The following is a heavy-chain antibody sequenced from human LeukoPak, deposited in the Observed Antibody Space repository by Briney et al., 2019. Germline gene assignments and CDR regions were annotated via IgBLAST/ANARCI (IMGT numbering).Heavy chain of an antibody. Sequence: PSETLSLTCSVSGGSISSGDYFWTWIRQPPGKGLEYIGYIYYSGSTNYNPSLKSRVTISVDTSKNQFSLKLRYVTAADTAVYYCARVEGDTAMARYYFEHWGQGTLVTVSS. CDR2: IYYSGST. CDR1: GGSISSGDYF. D-gene: IGHD5-18*01. V-gene: IGHV4-61*08. CDR3: ARVEGDTAMARYYFEH. J-gene: IGHJ4*02.